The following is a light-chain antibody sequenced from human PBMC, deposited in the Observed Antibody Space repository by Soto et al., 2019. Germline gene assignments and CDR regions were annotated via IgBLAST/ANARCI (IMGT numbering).Light chain of an antibody. Sequence: EIVLTQSPASLSLSPGERATLSCRASQSVDSYLVWYQQKPGQAPRLLIYGASNRATGIPDRFSGSGSGTDFTLTISRLEPEDFAVYYCQQYGSSGTFGQGTKVDI. V-gene: IGKV3-20*01. CDR2: GAS. CDR1: QSVDSY. CDR3: QQYGSSGT. J-gene: IGKJ1*01.